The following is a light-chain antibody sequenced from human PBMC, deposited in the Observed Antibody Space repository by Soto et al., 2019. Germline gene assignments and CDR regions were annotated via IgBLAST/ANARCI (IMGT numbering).Light chain of an antibody. V-gene: IGLV1-40*01. J-gene: IGLJ2*01. CDR2: VNS. CDR1: SSNIGAGYD. Sequence: QSVLTQPPSVTGAPGQRVTMSCTGSSSNIGAGYDVHWYQQLPGAAPKLLIYVNSNRPSGVPDRFYGSKSGTSASLAITELWAEDEADYYCQSYDSSLSVVFGGDTKLTVL. CDR3: QSYDSSLSVV.